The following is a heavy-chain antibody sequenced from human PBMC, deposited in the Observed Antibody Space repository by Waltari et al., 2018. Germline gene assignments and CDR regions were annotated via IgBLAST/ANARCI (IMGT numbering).Heavy chain of an antibody. D-gene: IGHD2-21*01. CDR2: IHDSGDT. V-gene: IGHV4-59*01. Sequence: QVQLQESGPGLVKPSETLSLRCTVSGASLTTYYWSWIRRPPGTGLDYIGYIHDSGDTNYSPSLRSRVSMSWDTSKNQFSLKISSVTAADSAVYYCARVHGSESPLAWGTDVWGQGTAVTVSS. J-gene: IGHJ6*02. CDR3: ARVHGSESPLAWGTDV. CDR1: GASLTTYY.